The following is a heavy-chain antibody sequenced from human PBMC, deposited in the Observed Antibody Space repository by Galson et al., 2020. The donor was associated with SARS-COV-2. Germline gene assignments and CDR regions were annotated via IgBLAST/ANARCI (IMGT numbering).Heavy chain of an antibody. D-gene: IGHD2-15*01. V-gene: IGHV1-18*04. CDR1: GYTFTSYG. Sequence: ASVKVSCKASGYTFTSYGISWVRQAPGQGLEWMGWISAYNGNTNYAQKLQGRVTMTTDTSTSTAYMELRSLRSDDTAVYYCARAYCSGGSCYGTRGNWFDPWGQGTLVTVSS. CDR3: ARAYCSGGSCYGTRGNWFDP. CDR2: ISAYNGNT. J-gene: IGHJ5*02.